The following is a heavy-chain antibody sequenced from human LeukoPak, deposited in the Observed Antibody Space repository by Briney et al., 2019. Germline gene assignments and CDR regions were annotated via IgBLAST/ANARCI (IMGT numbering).Heavy chain of an antibody. J-gene: IGHJ4*02. V-gene: IGHV3-30-3*01. CDR2: ISNDGSNQ. D-gene: IGHD5-24*01. CDR3: ARDRWLTTGFDY. CDR1: GFTFSSYA. Sequence: GGSLRLSCAASGFTFSSYAMHWVRQAPGKGLEWVAVISNDGSNQYYGGSVKGRFTISRDNSKNTLYLQMNSLRAEDTAVYYCARDRWLTTGFDYWGQGTLVTVSS.